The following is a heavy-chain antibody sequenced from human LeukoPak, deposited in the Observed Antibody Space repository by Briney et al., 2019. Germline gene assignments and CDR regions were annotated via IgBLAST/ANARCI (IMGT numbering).Heavy chain of an antibody. CDR3: ASSTPSYCSSTSCPHYWYFDL. J-gene: IGHJ2*01. Sequence: SETLSLTCTVSGGSISSYYWSWIRQPPGKGLEWIGYIYYSGSTNYNPSLKSRVTISVDTSKNQFSLKLSSVTAADTAVYYCASSTPSYCSSTSCPHYWYFDLWSRGTLVTVSS. D-gene: IGHD2-2*01. CDR1: GGSISSYY. CDR2: IYYSGST. V-gene: IGHV4-59*01.